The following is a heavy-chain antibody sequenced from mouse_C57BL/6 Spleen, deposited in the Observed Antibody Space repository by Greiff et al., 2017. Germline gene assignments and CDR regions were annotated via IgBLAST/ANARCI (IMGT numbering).Heavy chain of an antibody. J-gene: IGHJ3*01. V-gene: IGHV1-53*01. CDR1: GYTFTSYW. CDR3: ARGREYYGSSDMAWFAY. D-gene: IGHD1-1*01. CDR2: INPSNGGT. Sequence: QVQLQQPGTELVKPGASVKLSCKASGYTFTSYWMHWVKQRPGQGLEWIGNINPSNGGTNYNEKFKSKATLTVDKSSSTAYMQRSSLTSEDSAVYYCARGREYYGSSDMAWFAYWGQGTLCTVSA.